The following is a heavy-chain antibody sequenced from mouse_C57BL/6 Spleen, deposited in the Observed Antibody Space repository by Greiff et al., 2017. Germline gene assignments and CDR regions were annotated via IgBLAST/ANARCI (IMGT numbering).Heavy chain of an antibody. Sequence: EVKLMESGGGLVQPKGSLKLSCAASGFSFNTYAMNWVRQAPGKGLEWVARIRSKSNNYATYYADSVNDRFTIPRDNSESMLSLQMNNLKTEDTAMYYCGRLPYPWGQGTTLTVSS. CDR2: IRSKSNNYAT. D-gene: IGHD2-10*01. CDR3: GRLPYP. CDR1: GFSFNTYA. J-gene: IGHJ2*01. V-gene: IGHV10-1*01.